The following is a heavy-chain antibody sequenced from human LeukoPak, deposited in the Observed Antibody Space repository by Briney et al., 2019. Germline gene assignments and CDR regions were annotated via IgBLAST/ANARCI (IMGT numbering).Heavy chain of an antibody. CDR3: ARYNMIVVGRDAFDI. J-gene: IGHJ3*02. V-gene: IGHV4-39*07. D-gene: IGHD3-22*01. CDR2: ISYSGST. Sequence: PSETLSLTCTVSGGSISSSSYYWGWIRQPPGKGLEWIGSISYSGSTYYNPSLKSRVTISVDTSKNQFSLKLSSVTAADTAVYYCARYNMIVVGRDAFDIWGQGTMVTVSS. CDR1: GGSISSSSYY.